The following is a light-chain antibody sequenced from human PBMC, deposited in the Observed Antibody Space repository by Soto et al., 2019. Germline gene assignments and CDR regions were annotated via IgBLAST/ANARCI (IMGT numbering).Light chain of an antibody. CDR1: QTISTW. CDR3: QQYTNTNNPWM. Sequence: DIQVTQSPPTLSASVGDIVTITYRASQTISTWMAWYQQKPGKAPKLLFYDASTLQSGVASRFSGSGSGTEFTLIISGLQPDESATYYCQQYTNTNNPWMFGQGTKVDIK. CDR2: DAS. J-gene: IGKJ1*01. V-gene: IGKV1-5*01.